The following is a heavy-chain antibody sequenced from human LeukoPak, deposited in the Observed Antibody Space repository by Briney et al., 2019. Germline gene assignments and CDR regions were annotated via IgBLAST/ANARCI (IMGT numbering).Heavy chain of an antibody. D-gene: IGHD3-16*02. Sequence: PSETLSLTCAVYGGSFSGYYWSWIRQPPGKGLEWIGEINHSGSTNYNPSLKSRFTISVDTSKNQFSLKLSSVTAADTAVYYCARVAPYDYVWGSYRYTVDYWGQGTLVTVSS. CDR1: GGSFSGYY. CDR3: ARVAPYDYVWGSYRYTVDY. J-gene: IGHJ4*02. CDR2: INHSGST. V-gene: IGHV4-34*01.